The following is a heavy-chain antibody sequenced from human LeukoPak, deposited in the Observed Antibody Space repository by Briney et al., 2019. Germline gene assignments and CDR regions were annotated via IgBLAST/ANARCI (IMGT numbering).Heavy chain of an antibody. Sequence: SETLSLTCTVSGGSISSSSYYWGWIRQPPGKGLEWIGSIYYSGSTDYNPSLKSRVTMSVDTSKNQFSLKLSSVTAADTAVYYCARAGYSSGYYFDYWGQGTLVTVSS. D-gene: IGHD6-19*01. CDR1: GGSISSSSYY. CDR2: IYYSGST. CDR3: ARAGYSSGYYFDY. V-gene: IGHV4-39*07. J-gene: IGHJ4*02.